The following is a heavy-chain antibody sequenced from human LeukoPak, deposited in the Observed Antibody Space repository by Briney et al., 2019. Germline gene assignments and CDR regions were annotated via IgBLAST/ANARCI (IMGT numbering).Heavy chain of an antibody. CDR2: ISYDGSNK. Sequence: PGGSLRLSCAVSGITLSNYGMSWVRQAPGKGLEWVAVISYDGSNKYYADSVKGRFTISRDNSKNTLYLQMNSLRAEDTAVYYCARVRRPYGSGSYSHAFDIWGQGTMVTVSS. CDR3: ARVRRPYGSGSYSHAFDI. V-gene: IGHV3-30*03. D-gene: IGHD3-10*01. J-gene: IGHJ3*02. CDR1: GITLSNYG.